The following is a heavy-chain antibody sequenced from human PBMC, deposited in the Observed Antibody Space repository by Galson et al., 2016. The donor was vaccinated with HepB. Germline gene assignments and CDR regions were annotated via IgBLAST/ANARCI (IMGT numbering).Heavy chain of an antibody. V-gene: IGHV1-69*13. CDR1: GAGGTFSRYF. CDR2: IIHIPVFGST. Sequence: SVKVSCKASGAGGTFSRYFISWVRQAPGQGLEWMGGIIHIPVFGSTHYAQKFQGRVTITADESTSTAYMELSSLRLEDTAIYFCARGREDTSTWSVSWGQGTLVTVSS. J-gene: IGHJ5*02. D-gene: IGHD6-13*01. CDR3: ARGREDTSTWSVS.